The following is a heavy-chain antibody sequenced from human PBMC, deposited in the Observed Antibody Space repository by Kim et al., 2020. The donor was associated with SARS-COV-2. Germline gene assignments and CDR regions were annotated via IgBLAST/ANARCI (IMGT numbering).Heavy chain of an antibody. Sequence: ASVKVSCKASGYTFTGYYMHWVRQAPGQGLEWMGRINPNSGGTNYAQKFQGRVTMTRDTSISTAYMELSRLRSDDTAVYYCARWGFEGVPAAGYGMDVWGQGTTVTVSS. CDR3: ARWGFEGVPAAGYGMDV. CDR1: GYTFTGYY. CDR2: INPNSGGT. D-gene: IGHD2-2*01. J-gene: IGHJ6*02. V-gene: IGHV1-2*06.